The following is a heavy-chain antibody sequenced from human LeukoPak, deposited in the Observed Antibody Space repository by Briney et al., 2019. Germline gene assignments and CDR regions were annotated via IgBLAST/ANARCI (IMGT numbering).Heavy chain of an antibody. Sequence: PGGSLRLACADSGFTFSSYAMHWVRQAPGKGLEGVAVISYDGSNKYYADSVKGRFTISRDNSKNTLYLQMNSLRAEDTAVYYCATEYGGGYFDYWRQGTLVTVSS. V-gene: IGHV3-30-3*01. CDR1: GFTFSSYA. CDR3: ATEYGGGYFDY. J-gene: IGHJ4*02. D-gene: IGHD4-23*01. CDR2: ISYDGSNK.